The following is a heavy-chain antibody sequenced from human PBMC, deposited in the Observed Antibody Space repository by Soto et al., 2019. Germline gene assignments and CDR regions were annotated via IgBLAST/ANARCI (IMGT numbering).Heavy chain of an antibody. CDR2: IYSSGST. CDR3: ATSNWFDP. Sequence: QLQLQESGPGLVKPSETLSLTCTVSGGSISSRGYYWGWIRQPPGKGLEWIGTIYSSGSTYYNPSLKSRVTISVDTSKNQFSLKRSAVTAADTAVYYCATSNWFDPWGQGTLVTVSS. J-gene: IGHJ5*02. CDR1: GGSISSRGYY. V-gene: IGHV4-39*01.